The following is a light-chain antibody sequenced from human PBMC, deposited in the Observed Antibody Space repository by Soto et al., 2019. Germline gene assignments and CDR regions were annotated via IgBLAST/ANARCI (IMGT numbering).Light chain of an antibody. Sequence: DIQMTHSPSSLSASVGDRVIITCRASQNIRKYLNWYQQKPGKAPRLLIYGASSLQSGVPSRFSGSGSGIDFTLTISTLQTEDFATYYCQQSYSILRTFGQGTKVDIK. CDR2: GAS. V-gene: IGKV1-39*01. J-gene: IGKJ1*01. CDR3: QQSYSILRT. CDR1: QNIRKY.